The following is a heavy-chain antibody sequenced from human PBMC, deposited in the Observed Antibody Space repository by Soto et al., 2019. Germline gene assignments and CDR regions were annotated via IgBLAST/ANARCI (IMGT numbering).Heavy chain of an antibody. CDR3: ARSWDDYGEIYGIDV. J-gene: IGHJ6*02. V-gene: IGHV4-31*03. Sequence: QVQLQESGPGLVKPSQTLSLTCTVSGGSISSGGYYWSWIRQHPGKGLEWIGYIYYSGSTYYNPSLKSRVTISVDTSKNQFSLKLSSVTAADTAVYYCARSWDDYGEIYGIDVWDQGTTVTVSS. CDR2: IYYSGST. CDR1: GGSISSGGYY. D-gene: IGHD4-17*01.